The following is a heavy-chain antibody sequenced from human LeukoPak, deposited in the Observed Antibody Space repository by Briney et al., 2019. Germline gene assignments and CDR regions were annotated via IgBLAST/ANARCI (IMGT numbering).Heavy chain of an antibody. D-gene: IGHD3-16*01. V-gene: IGHV4-59*01. Sequence: PSETLSLTCTVSGGSISSYYWSWIRQPPGKGLEWIGYIYYSGSTNYNPSLKSRVTISVDTSKNQFSLKLSSVTAADTAVYYCAREVITFGNWFDPWGQGTLVTVSS. CDR3: AREVITFGNWFDP. CDR2: IYYSGST. J-gene: IGHJ5*02. CDR1: GGSISSYY.